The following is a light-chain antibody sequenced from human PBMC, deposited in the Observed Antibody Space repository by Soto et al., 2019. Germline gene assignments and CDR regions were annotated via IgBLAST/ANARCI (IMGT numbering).Light chain of an antibody. CDR1: QGIASS. J-gene: IGKJ4*01. CDR2: AAS. CDR3: QQFNSYPLT. Sequence: DIHLTQSPSFLSASVGDRVTITCRASQGIASSLAWYQQKAGKAPKLLIYAASTLESGVPSRFSGSRSGTEFTLTISSLQPEDFAIYYCQQFNSYPLTFGGGTKVEIK. V-gene: IGKV1-9*01.